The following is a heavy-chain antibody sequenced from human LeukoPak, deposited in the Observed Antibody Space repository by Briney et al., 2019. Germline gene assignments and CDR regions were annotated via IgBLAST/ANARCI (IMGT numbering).Heavy chain of an antibody. CDR2: IKQDGSEK. Sequence: ETLSLTCTVSGGSISSYYWSWVRQAPGKGLEWVANIKQDGSEKYYVDSVKGRFTFSRDNAKNSLYLQMNSLRAEDTAVYYCARDASTSCFDYWGQGALVTVSS. CDR3: ARDASTSCFDY. J-gene: IGHJ4*02. CDR1: GGSISSYY. V-gene: IGHV3-7*01. D-gene: IGHD2-2*01.